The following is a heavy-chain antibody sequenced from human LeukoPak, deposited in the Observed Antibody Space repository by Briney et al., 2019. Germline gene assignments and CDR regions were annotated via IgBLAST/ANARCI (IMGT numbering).Heavy chain of an antibody. Sequence: GGSLRLSCAASGFTVSSNYMSWVRQAPGKGLEWVSVIYSGGSTYYADSVKGRFTISRDNSKNTLYLQMNSLRAEDTAVYYCARESGSYRGNDAFDIWGQGTMVTVSS. CDR2: IYSGGST. D-gene: IGHD1-26*01. V-gene: IGHV3-66*01. CDR3: ARESGSYRGNDAFDI. CDR1: GFTVSSNY. J-gene: IGHJ3*02.